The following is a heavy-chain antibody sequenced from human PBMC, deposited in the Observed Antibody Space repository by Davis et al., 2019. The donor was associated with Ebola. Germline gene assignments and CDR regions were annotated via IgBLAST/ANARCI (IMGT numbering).Heavy chain of an antibody. CDR1: GFTFSDYY. CDR3: ARDFPAQDSRGYYHNTFDI. Sequence: GESLKISCAASGFTFSDYYMSWIRQAPGKGLEWVSYISSSGSTIYYADSVKGRFTISRDNAKNSLYLQMNSLRDEDTAVYYCARDFPAQDSRGYYHNTFDIWGQGTMVTVSS. V-gene: IGHV3-11*04. CDR2: ISSSGSTI. J-gene: IGHJ3*02. D-gene: IGHD3-22*01.